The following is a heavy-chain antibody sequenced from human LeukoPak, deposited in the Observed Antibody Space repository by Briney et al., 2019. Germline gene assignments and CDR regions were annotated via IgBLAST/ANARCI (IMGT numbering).Heavy chain of an antibody. CDR2: INSDGSST. CDR1: GFTFSSYW. Sequence: PGGSLRLSCAASGFTFSSYWMHWVRQAPGKGLVWVSRINSDGSSTSYADSVKGRFTISRDNAKDTLYLQMNSLRAEDTAVYYCARDPLFSYAFDIWGQGTMVTVSS. V-gene: IGHV3-74*01. J-gene: IGHJ3*02. CDR3: ARDPLFSYAFDI. D-gene: IGHD3-10*02.